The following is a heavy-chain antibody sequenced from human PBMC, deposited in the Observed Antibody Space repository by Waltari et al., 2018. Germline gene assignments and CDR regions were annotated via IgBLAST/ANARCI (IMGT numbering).Heavy chain of an antibody. D-gene: IGHD4-17*01. V-gene: IGHV3-53*01. CDR2: SYSGGST. CDR3: RGGGSDYSDLDI. Sequence: EVQLVESGGGLIQPGWSLRLSCAASGFTVSSNYMSWVRQAPGKGMEWVSVSYSGGSTYYADSVKGRFTISRDNSKNTLYLQMNSLRAEDTAVYYCRGGGSDYSDLDIWGQGTMVTVSS. CDR1: GFTVSSNY. J-gene: IGHJ3*02.